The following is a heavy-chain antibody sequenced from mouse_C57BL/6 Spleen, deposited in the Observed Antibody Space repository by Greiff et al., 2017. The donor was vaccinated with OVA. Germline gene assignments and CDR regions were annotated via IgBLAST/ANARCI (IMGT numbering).Heavy chain of an antibody. Sequence: QVQLKQSGPELVKPGASVKISCKASGYAFSSSWMNWVKQRPGKGLEWIGRIYPGDGDTNYNGKFKGKATLTADKSSSTAYMQLSSLTSEDSAVYFCARQLRLYYYAMDYWGQGTSVTVSS. CDR2: IYPGDGDT. CDR1: GYAFSSSW. CDR3: ARQLRLYYYAMDY. V-gene: IGHV1-82*01. J-gene: IGHJ4*01. D-gene: IGHD3-2*02.